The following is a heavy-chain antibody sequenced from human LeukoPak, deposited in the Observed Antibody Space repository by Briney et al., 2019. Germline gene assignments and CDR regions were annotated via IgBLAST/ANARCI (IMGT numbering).Heavy chain of an antibody. D-gene: IGHD6-19*01. Sequence: GGSLRLSCAASGFPFSSYAMHWVRQAPGKGLEGVSVISYDGSNKYYADSVKGRFTISRHNFKNTLYVQMNSLRAEDTAVYYCARVGGSSGWNLAWFDPWGQGTLVTVSS. CDR1: GFPFSSYA. V-gene: IGHV3-30-3*01. J-gene: IGHJ5*02. CDR3: ARVGGSSGWNLAWFDP. CDR2: ISYDGSNK.